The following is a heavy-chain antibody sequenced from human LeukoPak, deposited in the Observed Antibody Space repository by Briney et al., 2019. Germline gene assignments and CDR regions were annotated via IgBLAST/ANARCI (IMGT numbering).Heavy chain of an antibody. CDR2: IYTSGST. V-gene: IGHV4-61*02. J-gene: IGHJ2*01. Sequence: SETLSLTCTVSGGSISSGSYYWSWIRQPAGKGLEWIGRIYTSGSTNYNPSLKSRVTISVDTSKNQFSLKLSSVTAADTAVYYCARGGDIVVVTANAMDFDLWGRGTLVTVSS. CDR3: ARGGDIVVVTANAMDFDL. D-gene: IGHD2-21*02. CDR1: GGSISSGSYY.